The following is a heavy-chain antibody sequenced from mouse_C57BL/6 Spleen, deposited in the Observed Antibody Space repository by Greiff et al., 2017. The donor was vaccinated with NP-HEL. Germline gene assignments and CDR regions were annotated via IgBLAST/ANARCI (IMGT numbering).Heavy chain of an antibody. CDR1: GYTFTGYW. D-gene: IGHD1-1*01. CDR2: ILPGSGST. J-gene: IGHJ2*01. CDR3: ARWYYYGSPYFDY. V-gene: IGHV1-9*01. Sequence: QVQLQQSGAELMKPGASVKLSCKATGYTFTGYWIEWVKQRPGHGLEWIGEILPGSGSTNSNEKFKGKATFTADPSSNTAYMHLSSRTTEDSAIYYCARWYYYGSPYFDYWGQGTTLTVSS.